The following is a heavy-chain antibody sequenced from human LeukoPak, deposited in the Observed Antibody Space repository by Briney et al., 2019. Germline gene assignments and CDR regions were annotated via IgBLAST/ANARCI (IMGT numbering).Heavy chain of an antibody. V-gene: IGHV4-4*07. Sequence: SETLSLTCTVSGXSISSYYGSWIRQPAGRGLEWIGHIYISGSTNYNPSLKSRVTMSVDTSKNQLSLKLSSVTAADTAVYYCATEQVSGSARGFDYGGQGSLVTVSS. CDR3: ATEQVSGSARGFDY. CDR1: GXSISSYY. J-gene: IGHJ4*02. CDR2: IYISGST. D-gene: IGHD6-19*01.